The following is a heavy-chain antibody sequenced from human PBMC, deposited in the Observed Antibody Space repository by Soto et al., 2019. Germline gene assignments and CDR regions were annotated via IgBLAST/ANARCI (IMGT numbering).Heavy chain of an antibody. V-gene: IGHV4-4*07. CDR1: GGSISSLY. Sequence: SGSLSLTCTVSGGSISSLYWSWIRQPPGKGLEWIGGIYSGGRNIYNPSLKSRVTMSVDTSTNQLSLRLSSVTAADTATYYCARGSSGLDYWGQGTLVTVSS. CDR3: ARGSSGLDY. CDR2: IYSGGRN. J-gene: IGHJ4*02. D-gene: IGHD6-25*01.